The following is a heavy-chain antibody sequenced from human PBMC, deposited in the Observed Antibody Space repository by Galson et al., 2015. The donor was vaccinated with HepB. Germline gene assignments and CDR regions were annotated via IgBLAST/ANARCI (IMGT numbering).Heavy chain of an antibody. J-gene: IGHJ4*02. Sequence: SLRLSCAASGFTFSNHWMSWVRQAPGKGLEWVATIKKDGSEKYYVDSVRGRFTISRDNAQNSLYPQMNSLRAEDTALYYCARLRSDNTIFDSWGQGTLVTVSS. V-gene: IGHV3-7*01. CDR2: IKKDGSEK. D-gene: IGHD3-3*01. CDR1: GFTFSNHW. CDR3: ARLRSDNTIFDS.